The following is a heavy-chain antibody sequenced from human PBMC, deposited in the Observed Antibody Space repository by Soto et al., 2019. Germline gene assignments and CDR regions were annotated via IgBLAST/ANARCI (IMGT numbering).Heavy chain of an antibody. V-gene: IGHV3-23*01. CDR1: GFTFRSYA. CDR3: AKWGSSSWYPSYYYYGMDV. J-gene: IGHJ6*02. D-gene: IGHD6-13*01. CDR2: MSGSGGST. Sequence: RSLRLSCAASGFTFRSYAMSCVRRAPGKGLEWVSAMSGSGGSTYYADSVKGRFTISRDNSKNTLYLQMNSLRAEDTAVYYCAKWGSSSWYPSYYYYGMDVWGQGTTVTVSS.